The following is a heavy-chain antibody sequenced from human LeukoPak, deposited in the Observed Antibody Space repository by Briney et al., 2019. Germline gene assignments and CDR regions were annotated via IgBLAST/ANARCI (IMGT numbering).Heavy chain of an antibody. CDR3: VRRGDASSGWGDHDY. J-gene: IGHJ4*02. Sequence: GGSLGLSCAASGFTFNRNAISWVRQAPGKGLEWASTIGGSGDKTFYADSVKGRFTISRDNSKNMLHLQMSSLTGEDTALYYCVRRGDASSGWGDHDYWGQGALVTVSS. V-gene: IGHV3-23*01. D-gene: IGHD6-19*01. CDR2: IGGSGDKT. CDR1: GFTFNRNA.